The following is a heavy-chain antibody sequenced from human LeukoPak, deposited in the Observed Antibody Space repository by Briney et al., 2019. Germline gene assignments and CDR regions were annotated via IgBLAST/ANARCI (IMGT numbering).Heavy chain of an antibody. V-gene: IGHV1-69*04. CDR2: IIPILGIA. Sequence: ASVKVSCKASGYTFTTYYMHWVRQAPGQGLEWMGRIIPILGIANYAQKFQGRVTITADKSTSTAYMELSSLRSEDTAVYYCARVRRDGYNVLDYWGQGTLVTVSS. CDR1: GYTFTTYY. J-gene: IGHJ4*02. CDR3: ARVRRDGYNVLDY. D-gene: IGHD5-24*01.